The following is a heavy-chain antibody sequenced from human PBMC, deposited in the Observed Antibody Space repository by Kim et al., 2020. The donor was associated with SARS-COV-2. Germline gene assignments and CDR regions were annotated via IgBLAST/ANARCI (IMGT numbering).Heavy chain of an antibody. CDR1: GGTFSSYA. Sequence: SVKVSCKASGGTFSSYAISWVRQAPGQGLEWMGGIIPIFGTANYAQKFQGRVTITADESTSTAYMELSSLRSEDTAVYYCARDKSVVAATSVYYYYGMDVWGQGTTVTVSS. CDR3: ARDKSVVAATSVYYYYGMDV. J-gene: IGHJ6*02. CDR2: IIPIFGTA. D-gene: IGHD2-15*01. V-gene: IGHV1-69*13.